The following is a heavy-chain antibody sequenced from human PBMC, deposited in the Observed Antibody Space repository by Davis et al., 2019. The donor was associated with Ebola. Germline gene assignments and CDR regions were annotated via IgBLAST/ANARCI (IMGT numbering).Heavy chain of an antibody. CDR2: LVGGGGIT. V-gene: IGHV3-23*01. CDR3: AKSGEYYDFWSGYCPFDY. J-gene: IGHJ4*02. CDR1: GFTFSTYA. D-gene: IGHD3-3*01. Sequence: GESLKISCAASGFTFSTYAMSWVRQAPGKGLEWVSTLVGGGGITYYADSVKGRFTISRDNAKNTLSLQMNSLRAEDTAVYYCAKSGEYYDFWSGYCPFDYWGQGTLVTVSS.